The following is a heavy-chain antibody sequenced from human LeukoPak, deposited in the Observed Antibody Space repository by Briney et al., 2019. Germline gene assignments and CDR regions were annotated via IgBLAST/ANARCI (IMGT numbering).Heavy chain of an antibody. CDR1: GDSTSSDRYY. J-gene: IGHJ3*02. Sequence: PSETLSLTCTISGDSTSSDRYYGGWVRQPPGKGLEWIGNIYYSGSTYYNPSLKSRVTMSVDTSKNQFFLKLSSVTAADTAVYYCARDGVAGAFDIWGQGTMVTVSS. CDR2: IYYSGST. D-gene: IGHD3-16*01. V-gene: IGHV4-39*02. CDR3: ARDGVAGAFDI.